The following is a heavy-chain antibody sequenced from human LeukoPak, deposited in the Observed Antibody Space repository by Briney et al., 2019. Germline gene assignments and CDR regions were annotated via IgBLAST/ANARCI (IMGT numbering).Heavy chain of an antibody. D-gene: IGHD3-3*01. V-gene: IGHV3-21*01. J-gene: IGHJ6*02. CDR2: ISSSSGYI. Sequence: GGSLRLSCAASRFTFSSYSMNWVRQAPGKGLEWVSSISSSSGYIYYADSVKGRFTISRDNAKNSLYLQMNSLRAEDTAVYYCARINRLTIFGVVDYYGMDVWGQGTTVTVSS. CDR3: ARINRLTIFGVVDYYGMDV. CDR1: RFTFSSYS.